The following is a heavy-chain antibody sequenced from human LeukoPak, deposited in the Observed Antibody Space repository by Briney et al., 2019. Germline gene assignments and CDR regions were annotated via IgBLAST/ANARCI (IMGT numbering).Heavy chain of an antibody. V-gene: IGHV1-2*04. CDR2: INLNNDDT. D-gene: IGHD3-22*01. Sequence: ASVKVSCKASGYTFTGYYMHWVRQAPGQGLEWMGWINLNNDDTNYAQKFQGWVTMTRDTSISTAYMELSRLRSDDTAVYYCARGYYYDSSGYYQLDYWGQGTLVTVSS. CDR3: ARGYYYDSSGYYQLDY. J-gene: IGHJ4*02. CDR1: GYTFTGYY.